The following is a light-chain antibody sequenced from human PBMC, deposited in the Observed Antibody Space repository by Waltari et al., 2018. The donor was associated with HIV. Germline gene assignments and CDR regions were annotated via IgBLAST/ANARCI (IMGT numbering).Light chain of an antibody. CDR2: WAS. CDR3: QQYFSTPRT. J-gene: IGKJ1*01. Sequence: DFVMTQSPDSLAVSLGERATINCKSSQSVLSSSDNKNYLAWYQHKPGQPPKLLIYWASTRESGVPDRFSGSGSGADFTLTISSLQTEDVAIYYCQQYFSTPRTFGQGTKVEIK. CDR1: QSVLSSSDNKNY. V-gene: IGKV4-1*01.